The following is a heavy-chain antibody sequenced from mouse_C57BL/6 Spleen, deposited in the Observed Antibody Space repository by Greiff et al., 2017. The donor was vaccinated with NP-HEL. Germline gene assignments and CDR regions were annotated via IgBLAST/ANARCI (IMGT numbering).Heavy chain of an antibody. J-gene: IGHJ4*01. CDR3: VRQGALGYAMDY. CDR1: GFSFNTYA. V-gene: IGHV10-1*01. D-gene: IGHD3-1*01. Sequence: EVQGVESGGGLVQPKGSLKLSCAASGFSFNTYAMNWVRQAPGKGLEWVARIRSKSNNYATYYADSVKDRFTISRDDSESMLYLQMNNLKTEDTAMYYCVRQGALGYAMDYWGQGTSVTVSS. CDR2: IRSKSNNYAT.